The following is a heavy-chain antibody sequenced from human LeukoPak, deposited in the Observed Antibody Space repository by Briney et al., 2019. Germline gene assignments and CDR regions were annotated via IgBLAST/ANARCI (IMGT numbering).Heavy chain of an antibody. CDR3: ARNARAAGGTRVLYYFDF. CDR1: GFPFSSYG. D-gene: IGHD6-13*01. J-gene: IGHJ4*02. CDR2: ISNDGNNK. V-gene: IGHV3-30*03. Sequence: GGSLRLSCAASGFPFSSYGMHWVRQAPGKGLEWVAAISNDGNNKFYADSVKGRFTISRDNPKNTMNLQMNSLRAEDTAVYYCARNARAAGGTRVLYYFDFWGQGTLVTVSS.